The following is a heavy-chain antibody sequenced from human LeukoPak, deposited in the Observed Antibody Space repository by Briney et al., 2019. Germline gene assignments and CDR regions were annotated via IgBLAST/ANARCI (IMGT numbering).Heavy chain of an antibody. CDR1: GFTFSSYG. Sequence: PGRSLRLSCAASGFTFSSYGMHWVRQVPGKGLEWVAVIWYDGSNKYYADSVKGRFTISRDNSKNTLYLQMNSLRAEDTAVYYCARGRGYYDFWSGYYTSNWFDPWGQGTLVTVSS. D-gene: IGHD3-3*01. V-gene: IGHV3-33*01. CDR2: IWYDGSNK. CDR3: ARGRGYYDFWSGYYTSNWFDP. J-gene: IGHJ5*02.